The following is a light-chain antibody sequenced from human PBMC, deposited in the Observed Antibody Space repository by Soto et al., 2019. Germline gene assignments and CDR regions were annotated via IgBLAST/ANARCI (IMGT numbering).Light chain of an antibody. J-gene: IGLJ2*01. Sequence: QSALTQPASVSGSPGQSITISCTGTSSDVGGYNYVSWYQQHPGKAPKRMIYELSNRPSGVSDRFSGSKSGNTASLTITGLQAEDEGDYYCGSYASSGSVVFGGGTKLTVL. V-gene: IGLV2-14*01. CDR1: SSDVGGYNY. CDR2: ELS. CDR3: GSYASSGSVV.